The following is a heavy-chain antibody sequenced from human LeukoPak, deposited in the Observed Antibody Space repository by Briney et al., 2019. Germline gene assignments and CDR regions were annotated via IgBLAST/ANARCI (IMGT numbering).Heavy chain of an antibody. CDR1: GFTFSSYA. CDR3: ARGHSSGYYYVY. D-gene: IGHD3-22*01. J-gene: IGHJ4*02. V-gene: IGHV4-31*02. CDR2: IYYSGST. Sequence: LRLSCAASGFTFSSYAMSWIRQHPGKGLEWIGYIYYSGSTYYNPSLKSRVTISVDTSKNQFSLELSSVTAADTAVYYCARGHSSGYYYVYWGQGTLVTVSS.